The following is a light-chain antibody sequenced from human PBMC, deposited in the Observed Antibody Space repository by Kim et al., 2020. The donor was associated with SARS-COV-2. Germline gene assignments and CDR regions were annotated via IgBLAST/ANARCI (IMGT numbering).Light chain of an antibody. V-gene: IGLV2-14*01. CDR1: SSDVGGYNY. CDR2: DVT. Sequence: QSALTQSASVSGSLGQSITISCTGTSSDVGGYNYVSWFQQHPGKAPKYMIYDVTKRPSGVSTRFTGSKSGNTASLTIFGLRAEDEADYYCSSFTSSRTVVFGGGTKLTVL. J-gene: IGLJ2*01. CDR3: SSFTSSRTVV.